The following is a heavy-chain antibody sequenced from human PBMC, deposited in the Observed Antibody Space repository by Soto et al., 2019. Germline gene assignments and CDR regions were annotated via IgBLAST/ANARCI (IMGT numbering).Heavy chain of an antibody. V-gene: IGHV4-4*07. CDR3: ARDDYKDGVNNWFHX. CDR1: GGSITNYY. CDR2: IDTKERT. J-gene: IGHJ5*02. D-gene: IGHD3-16*01. Sequence: PSDTLSLTFTVSGGSITNYYWSWIRQPAGKGLEWIGRIDTKERTNYNLSFRNLVTMSVDTSKNQFSLKLDAVTAADTAVYYCARDDYKDGVNNWFHXWGQGTLVTVSX.